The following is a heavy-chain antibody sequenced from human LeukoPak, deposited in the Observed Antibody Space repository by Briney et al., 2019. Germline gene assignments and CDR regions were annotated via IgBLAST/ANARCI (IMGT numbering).Heavy chain of an antibody. V-gene: IGHV1-2*02. J-gene: IGHJ1*01. CDR2: INPNSGGT. CDR1: GYTFTGYY. CDR3: ARDLGQWLGGNRGYFQH. Sequence: ASVKVSCKASGYTFTGYYMHWVRQARGQGLEWMGWINPNSGGTNYAQKFQGRVTMTRDTSISTAYMELSRLRSDDTAVYYCARDLGQWLGGNRGYFQHWGQGTLVTVSS. D-gene: IGHD6-19*01.